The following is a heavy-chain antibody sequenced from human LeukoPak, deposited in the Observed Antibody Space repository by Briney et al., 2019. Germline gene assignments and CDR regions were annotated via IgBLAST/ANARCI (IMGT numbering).Heavy chain of an antibody. CDR3: ARLPQSTNYYDSSGQTDGVSGGDY. Sequence: SETLSLTCAVYGGSFSGYYWSWIRQPPGKGLEWIGEINHSGSTNYNPSLKSRVTISVDTSKNQFSLKLSSVTAADTAVYYCARLPQSTNYYDSSGQTDGVSGGDYWGQGTLVTVSS. CDR2: INHSGST. D-gene: IGHD3-22*01. J-gene: IGHJ4*02. V-gene: IGHV4-34*01. CDR1: GGSFSGYY.